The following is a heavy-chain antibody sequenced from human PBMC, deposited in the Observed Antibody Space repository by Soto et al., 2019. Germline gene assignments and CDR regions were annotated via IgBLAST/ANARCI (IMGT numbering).Heavy chain of an antibody. D-gene: IGHD3-22*01. J-gene: IGHJ4*02. V-gene: IGHV3-23*01. CDR1: GFTFSSYA. Sequence: HPGGSLRLSCAASGFTFSSYAMSWVRQAPGKGLEWVSAISGSGGSTYYADSVKGRFTISRDNSKNTLYLQMNSLRAEDTAVYYCAKTPLYDSSGFFDYWGQGTLVTVSS. CDR3: AKTPLYDSSGFFDY. CDR2: ISGSGGST.